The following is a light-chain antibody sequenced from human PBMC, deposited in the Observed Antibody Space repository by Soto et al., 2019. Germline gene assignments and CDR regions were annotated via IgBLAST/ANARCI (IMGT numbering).Light chain of an antibody. V-gene: IGKV3-20*01. CDR2: GAS. J-gene: IGKJ1*01. CDR1: QSVSSSY. Sequence: EIVLTQSPGTLSLSPGERATLSCRATQSVSSSYLAWYQQKPGQAPRLLIYGASSRATGIPDRFGGSGSATYFSRTISRLEPYDFAVYYCQQYGSSPWTVGQGTKVESK. CDR3: QQYGSSPWT.